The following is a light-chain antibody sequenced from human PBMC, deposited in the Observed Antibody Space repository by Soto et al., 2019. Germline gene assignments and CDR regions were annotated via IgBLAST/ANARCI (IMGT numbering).Light chain of an antibody. J-gene: IGLJ1*01. Sequence: QSALTQPASVSGSPGQSITISCTGTSSDVGGYNSVSWYQKHPGKAPQLMIYEVSNRPSGVSNRFSGSKSGNTASLTISGLQPEDEADYYCSSYTNSSTCVFGTGTKLTVL. V-gene: IGLV2-14*01. CDR2: EVS. CDR1: SSDVGGYNS. CDR3: SSYTNSSTCV.